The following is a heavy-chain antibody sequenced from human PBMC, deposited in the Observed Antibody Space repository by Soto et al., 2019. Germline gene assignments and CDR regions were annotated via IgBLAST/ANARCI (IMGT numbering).Heavy chain of an antibody. J-gene: IGHJ4*02. Sequence: EVQVLDSGGALVYPTGSLRLSCSASGFNFTNHVINWVRQAPGKGLEWVSSISNSDDVGFYADSVRGRFIVSRDISTNSVFLQMNFLRVEDTAIYYCAKTVGATKLEDYWGQGTLVTVSS. CDR3: AKTVGATKLEDY. CDR1: GFNFTNHV. V-gene: IGHV3-23*01. D-gene: IGHD1-26*01. CDR2: ISNSDDVG.